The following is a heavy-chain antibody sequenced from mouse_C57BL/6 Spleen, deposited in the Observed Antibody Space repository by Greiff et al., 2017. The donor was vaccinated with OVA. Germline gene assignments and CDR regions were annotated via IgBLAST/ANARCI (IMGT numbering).Heavy chain of an antibody. Sequence: ESGPGLVKPSQSLSLTCSVTGYSITSGYYWNWIRQFPGNKLEWMGYISYDGSNNYNPSLKNRISITRDTSKNQFFLKLNSVTTEDTATYYCAREKDYDGAWFAYWGQGTLVTVSA. CDR1: GYSITSGYY. J-gene: IGHJ3*01. CDR3: AREKDYDGAWFAY. CDR2: ISYDGSN. V-gene: IGHV3-6*01. D-gene: IGHD2-4*01.